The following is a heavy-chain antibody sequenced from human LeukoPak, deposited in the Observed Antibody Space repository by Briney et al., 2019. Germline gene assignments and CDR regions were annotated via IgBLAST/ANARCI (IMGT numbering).Heavy chain of an antibody. CDR1: GFTFSSYA. D-gene: IGHD6-6*01. J-gene: IGHJ4*02. CDR3: AKVGGGAALDY. Sequence: GGSLRLSCAASGFTFSSYAMNWVRQAPGKGLEWVSATGSTGVSTFYADSVKGRFTVSRDNSKNTLSLQMNSLRAEDTAVYYCAKVGGGAALDYWGQGTLVTVSS. CDR2: TGSTGVST. V-gene: IGHV3-23*01.